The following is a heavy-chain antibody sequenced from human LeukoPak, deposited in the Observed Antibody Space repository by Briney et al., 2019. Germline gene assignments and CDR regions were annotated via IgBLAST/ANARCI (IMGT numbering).Heavy chain of an antibody. V-gene: IGHV3-74*01. J-gene: IGHJ4*02. CDR1: GFRFSSYW. CDR2: IRSDGGST. D-gene: IGHD2-21*02. CDR3: AKEPLHCVGDCYSLFDY. Sequence: GGSLRLSCAASGFRFSSYWMHWVRQAPGKGLVWVSRIRSDGGSTNYADSVEGRFTISRDNAKNTVYLQVNSLRAEDTAVYYCAKEPLHCVGDCYSLFDYWGQGALVTVYS.